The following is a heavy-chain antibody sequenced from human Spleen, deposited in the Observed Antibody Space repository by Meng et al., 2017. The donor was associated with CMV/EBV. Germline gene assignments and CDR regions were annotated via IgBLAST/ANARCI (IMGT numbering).Heavy chain of an antibody. V-gene: IGHV4-34*01. CDR3: ARGYYYDSSGYYPNWFDS. Sequence: QVQIQYGGAGLVMPVGALCLTGAGYGRSFSGYYWSWSPQPLGKGLDWIGEINHSGSTNYHPSLKSRVTISVDTSKNQFSPKLSSVTAADTAVYYCARGYYYDSSGYYPNWFDSCGQGTLVTVSS. CDR1: GRSFSGYY. D-gene: IGHD3-22*01. CDR2: INHSGST. J-gene: IGHJ5*01.